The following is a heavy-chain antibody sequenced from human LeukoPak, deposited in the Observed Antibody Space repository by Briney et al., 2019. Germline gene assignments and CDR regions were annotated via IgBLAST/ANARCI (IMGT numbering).Heavy chain of an antibody. CDR2: IRYDGSNK. Sequence: GGSLRLSCAASGFIFSSYAMHWVRQALGKGLEWVAFIRYDGSNKYYADSVKGRFSISRDNSKNTLFLQMNSLRAEDTAVYYCAKDSPIDYWGQGTLVTVSS. CDR3: AKDSPIDY. J-gene: IGHJ4*02. V-gene: IGHV3-30*02. CDR1: GFIFSSYA.